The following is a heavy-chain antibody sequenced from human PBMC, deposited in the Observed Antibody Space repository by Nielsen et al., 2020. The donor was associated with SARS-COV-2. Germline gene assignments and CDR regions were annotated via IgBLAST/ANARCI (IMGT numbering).Heavy chain of an antibody. Sequence: SETLSLTCTVSGGSISSDCWSWIRQPPGKGLEGIGYIHDNGRTTYNPSLKSRVTISVDTSKNQFSLKLSSVTAADTAVYYCARDRLFNYPLDYWGQGTLVTVSS. D-gene: IGHD3-22*01. CDR2: IHDNGRT. CDR3: ARDRLFNYPLDY. V-gene: IGHV4-59*01. J-gene: IGHJ4*02. CDR1: GGSISSDC.